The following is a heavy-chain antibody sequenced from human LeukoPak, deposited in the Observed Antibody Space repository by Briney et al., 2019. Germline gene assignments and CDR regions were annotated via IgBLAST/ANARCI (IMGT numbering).Heavy chain of an antibody. Sequence: GASVKVSCKASGGTVSRYPISWVRQAPGQGLEWMGGIIPIFGTANYAQKFQGRVTITADKSTSTAYMELSSLRSEDTAVYYCASKGRGAFDIWGQGTMVTVSS. J-gene: IGHJ3*02. V-gene: IGHV1-69*06. CDR2: IIPIFGTA. CDR1: GGTVSRYP. CDR3: ASKGRGAFDI.